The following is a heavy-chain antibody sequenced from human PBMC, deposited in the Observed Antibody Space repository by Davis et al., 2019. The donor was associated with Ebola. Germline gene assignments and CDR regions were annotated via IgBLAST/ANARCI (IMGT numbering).Heavy chain of an antibody. CDR1: GGSISSSSYY. CDR2: IYYSGST. CDR3: AREYDSSGYYLGYFDY. D-gene: IGHD3-22*01. Sequence: SETLSLTCTVSGGSISSSSYYWGWIRQPPGKGLEWIGSIYYSGSTYYNPSLKSRVTISVDTSKNQFSLKLSSVTAADTAVYYCAREYDSSGYYLGYFDYWGQGTLVTVSS. J-gene: IGHJ4*02. V-gene: IGHV4-39*02.